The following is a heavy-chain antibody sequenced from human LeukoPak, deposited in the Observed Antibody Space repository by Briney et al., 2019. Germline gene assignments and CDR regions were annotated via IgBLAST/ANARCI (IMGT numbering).Heavy chain of an antibody. D-gene: IGHD3-10*01. Sequence: GGSLRLSCVASGITFNSHGMHWVRQAPGKGLEWLAVIAADGGVKHYADSVKGRFTLSRDNPKNTLYLQMNSLRAEDTAVYFCAKRGIVIRAVIIVGFHKEAYYFDYWGQGALVTVSS. J-gene: IGHJ4*02. CDR2: IAADGGVK. CDR1: GITFNSHG. V-gene: IGHV3-30*18. CDR3: AKRGIVIRAVIIVGFHKEAYYFDY.